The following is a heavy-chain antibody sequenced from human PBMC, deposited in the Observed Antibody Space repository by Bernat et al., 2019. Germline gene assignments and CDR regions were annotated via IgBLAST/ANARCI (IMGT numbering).Heavy chain of an antibody. CDR3: ARDMGYSQYGMDV. CDR2: ISYDGSNK. V-gene: IGHV3-30*19. J-gene: IGHJ6*02. CDR1: KFTFSSYG. D-gene: IGHD5-18*01. Sequence: QVQLVESGGGVVQPGRSLRLSCEASKFTFSSYGMHWVRQAPGKGLEWVAVISYDGSNKYYADSVKGRFTISRDNSKNTLYLQMNSLRAEDTAVYYCARDMGYSQYGMDVWGQGTTVTVSS.